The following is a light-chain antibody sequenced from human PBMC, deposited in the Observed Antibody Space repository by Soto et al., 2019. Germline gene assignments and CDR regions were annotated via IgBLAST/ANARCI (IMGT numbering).Light chain of an antibody. V-gene: IGLV2-8*01. CDR1: TNDIGVYDF. Sequence: QSVLTQPPSASGSPGQSVTISCTGTTNDIGVYDFVSWYQHPPGKAPRLIIYEVVQRPSGVPDRVSGSKSGNTASLTVSGLQAADEADYFCKSYAGSNTYVFGSGTKVTVL. CDR3: KSYAGSNTYV. J-gene: IGLJ1*01. CDR2: EVV.